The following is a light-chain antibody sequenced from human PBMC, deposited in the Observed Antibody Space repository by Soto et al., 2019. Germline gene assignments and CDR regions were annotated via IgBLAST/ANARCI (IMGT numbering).Light chain of an antibody. CDR1: QSLLHSNGYNY. J-gene: IGKJ1*01. CDR3: MQTLPTPWT. CDR2: LGS. V-gene: IGKV2-28*01. Sequence: DIVMTQSPLSLPVTPGESASIPCRSSQSLLHSNGYNYMDWYLQKPGQSPQLLISLGSHRASGAPDRFSGSGSGTDFTLKISRVAAEDVGVYYGMQTLPTPWTFGQGTKVEIK.